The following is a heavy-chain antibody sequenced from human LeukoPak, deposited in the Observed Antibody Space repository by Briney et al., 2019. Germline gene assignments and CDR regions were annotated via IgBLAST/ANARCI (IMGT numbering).Heavy chain of an antibody. J-gene: IGHJ6*03. D-gene: IGHD2-15*01. Sequence: GGSLRLSCVASGFTFSSYWMTWVRQAPGKGLEWVAFIRYDGSNKYYADSVKGRFTISRDNSKNTLYLQMNSLRAEDTAVYYCAKVVRAATGNYYYYYYMDVWGKGTTVTISS. CDR1: GFTFSSYW. CDR2: IRYDGSNK. V-gene: IGHV3-30*02. CDR3: AKVVRAATGNYYYYYYMDV.